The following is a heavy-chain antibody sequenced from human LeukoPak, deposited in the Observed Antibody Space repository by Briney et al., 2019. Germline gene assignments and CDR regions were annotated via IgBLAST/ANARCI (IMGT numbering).Heavy chain of an antibody. D-gene: IGHD2-2*02. CDR1: GFTFRSYT. CDR3: ARPDCSSTSCYTLEY. J-gene: IGHJ4*02. CDR2: ISDSGDTT. V-gene: IGHV3-23*01. Sequence: GGSLRLSCAASGFTFRSYTMRWVRQAPGKGLGWISAISDSGDTTDYADSVRGRFTVSRDNAKDTLYLQMNSLRAEDTAVYYCARPDCSSTSCYTLEYWGQGTLVTVSS.